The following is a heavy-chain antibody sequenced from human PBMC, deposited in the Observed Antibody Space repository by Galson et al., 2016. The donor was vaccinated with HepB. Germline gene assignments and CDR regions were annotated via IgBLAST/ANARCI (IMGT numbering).Heavy chain of an antibody. Sequence: SLRLSCAASGFTFSSYAMVWVRQAPGKGLEWISAISGSDGRTYYADSVKGRFTISRDNSKNTLFLQMNSPRDEDTAVYFCARAAGDYGNDGFPNFDYWAQGTLVTVSS. CDR2: ISGSDGRT. V-gene: IGHV3-23*01. J-gene: IGHJ4*02. D-gene: IGHD4-17*01. CDR3: ARAAGDYGNDGFPNFDY. CDR1: GFTFSSYA.